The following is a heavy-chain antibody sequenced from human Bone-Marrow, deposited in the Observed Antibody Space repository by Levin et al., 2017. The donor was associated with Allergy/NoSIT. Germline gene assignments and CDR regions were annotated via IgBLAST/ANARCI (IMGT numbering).Heavy chain of an antibody. V-gene: IGHV3-21*06. J-gene: IGHJ5*01. CDR1: GFSLSTYT. CDR3: ARDQDYGFLSGLGWFDP. CDR2: ISASSSYI. D-gene: IGHD3-3*01. Sequence: PGGSLRLSCLASGFSLSTYTMNWVRQAPGKGLEWVASISASSSYIFYADSIKGRFTVSRDNAQNSVYLQMSSLRVDDTATYFCARDQDYGFLSGLGWFDPWGQGTQVTVSS.